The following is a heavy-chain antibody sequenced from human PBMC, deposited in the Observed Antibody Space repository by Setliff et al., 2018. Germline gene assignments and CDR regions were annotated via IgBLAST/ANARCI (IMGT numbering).Heavy chain of an antibody. CDR3: ARGDFWSGYSDNLNWFDP. D-gene: IGHD3-3*01. Sequence: PGGSLRLSCAASGVTVSTNYMTWVRQTPGKGLECVSVAYSGGSTYYADSVKGRFTISRDNSKNTVYLQMTSLRVEDTAVYYCARGDFWSGYSDNLNWFDPWGQGTLVTVSS. CDR1: GVTVSTNY. J-gene: IGHJ5*02. CDR2: AYSGGST. V-gene: IGHV3-53*01.